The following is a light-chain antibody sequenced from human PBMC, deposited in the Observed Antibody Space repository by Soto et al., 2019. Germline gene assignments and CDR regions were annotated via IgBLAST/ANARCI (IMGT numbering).Light chain of an antibody. CDR1: QTISSW. V-gene: IGKV1-5*03. Sequence: DIQMTQSPSTLSGSVGDRVTITCRASQTISSWLAWYQQKPGKAPKLLIYKASTLKSGVPSRFSGSGSGTEFTLTISSLQTDDFATYYCQQYNSYPITFGQGTKVDIK. CDR2: KAS. CDR3: QQYNSYPIT. J-gene: IGKJ1*01.